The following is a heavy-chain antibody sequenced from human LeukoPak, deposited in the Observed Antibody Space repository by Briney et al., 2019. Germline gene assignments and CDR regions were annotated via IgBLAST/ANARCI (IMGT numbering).Heavy chain of an antibody. Sequence: GGSLRLSCAASGFTVSSNYMSWVRQAPGKGLGWVSVIYSGGSTYYADSVKGRFTISRDNSKNTLYLQMNSLRAEVTAVYYCARGRGYCSSTSCPFNPWGQGTLVTVSS. J-gene: IGHJ5*02. CDR1: GFTVSSNY. CDR3: ARGRGYCSSTSCPFNP. V-gene: IGHV3-66*01. CDR2: IYSGGST. D-gene: IGHD2-2*01.